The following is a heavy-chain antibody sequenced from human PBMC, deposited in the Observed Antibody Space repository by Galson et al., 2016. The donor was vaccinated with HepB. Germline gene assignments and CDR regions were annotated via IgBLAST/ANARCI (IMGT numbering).Heavy chain of an antibody. V-gene: IGHV3-23*01. D-gene: IGHD1-14*01. J-gene: IGHJ4*02. CDR3: ARYQRVAGTYYFDY. CDR1: GFKFRNYA. CDR2: ISVSGTDT. Sequence: SLRLSCAGSGFKFRNYAMSWARQTPGKGLEWVATISVSGTDTYYAATLRGRFAISRDDSANTVYLQMRSRGVEDTAIYFCARYQRVAGTYYFDYWGQGTLVTVSS.